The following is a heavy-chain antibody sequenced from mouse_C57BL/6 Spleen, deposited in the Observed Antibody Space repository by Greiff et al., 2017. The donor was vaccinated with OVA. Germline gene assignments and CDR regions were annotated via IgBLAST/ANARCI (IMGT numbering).Heavy chain of an antibody. V-gene: IGHV1-22*01. CDR3: ARRPYDGYRFDY. CDR1: GYTFTDYN. Sequence: EVQLQQSGPELVKPGASVKMSCKASGYTFTDYNMHWVKQSHGKSLEWIGYINPNNGGTSYNQKFKGKATLTVNKSSSTAYMELRSLTSEDSAVYYCARRPYDGYRFDYWGQGTTLTVSS. CDR2: INPNNGGT. J-gene: IGHJ2*01. D-gene: IGHD2-3*01.